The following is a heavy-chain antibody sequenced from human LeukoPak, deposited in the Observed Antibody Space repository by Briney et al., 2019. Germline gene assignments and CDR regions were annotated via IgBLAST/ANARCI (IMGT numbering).Heavy chain of an antibody. CDR3: AKEEWLLAVYFDY. J-gene: IGHJ4*02. CDR2: ISGSGVST. CDR1: GFTFSNYA. V-gene: IGHV3-23*01. Sequence: GGSLRLSCAASGFTFSNYAMSWVRQAPGKGLEWVSTISGSGVSTYYADSVKGQFTISRDNSKNTLYPQMNSLRAEDTAVYYCAKEEWLLAVYFDYWGRGTLVTVSS. D-gene: IGHD3-3*01.